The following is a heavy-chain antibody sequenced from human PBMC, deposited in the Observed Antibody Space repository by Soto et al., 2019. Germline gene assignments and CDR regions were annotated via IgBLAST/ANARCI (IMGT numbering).Heavy chain of an antibody. Sequence: SETLSLTCTVSGGSISSGDYYWSWIRRPPGKGLEWIGYIYYSGSTYYNPSLKSRVTISVDTSKNQFSLKLNSVTAADTAVYYCARMGDYDSWSHNYKPYYFDYWGQGSLGTVSS. D-gene: IGHD3-3*01. V-gene: IGHV4-30-4*01. J-gene: IGHJ4*02. CDR2: IYYSGST. CDR3: ARMGDYDSWSHNYKPYYFDY. CDR1: GGSISSGDYY.